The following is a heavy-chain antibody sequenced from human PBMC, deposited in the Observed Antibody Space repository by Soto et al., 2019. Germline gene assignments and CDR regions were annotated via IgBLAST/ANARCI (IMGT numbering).Heavy chain of an antibody. CDR1: GYTFTSYG. D-gene: IGHD5-12*01. V-gene: IGHV1-18*01. CDR2: ISAYNGNT. CDR3: ARGRAPNIGVSTTTWYYYLLDV. J-gene: IGHJ6*03. Sequence: ASVKVSCKASGYTFTSYGISWVRQAPGQGLEWMGWISAYNGNTNYAQKLQGRVTMTTDTSTSTAYMELSSLRSEDTAVYYCARGRAPNIGVSTTTWYYYLLDVWGKGSPVTVS.